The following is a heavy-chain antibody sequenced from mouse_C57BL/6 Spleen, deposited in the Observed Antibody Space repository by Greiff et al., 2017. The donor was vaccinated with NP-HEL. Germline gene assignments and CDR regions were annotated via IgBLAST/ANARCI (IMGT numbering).Heavy chain of an antibody. V-gene: IGHV1-69*01. Sequence: QVQLQQPGAELVMPGASVKLSCKASGYTFTSYWMHWVKQRPGQGLEWIGEIDPSDSYTNYNQKFKGKSTLTADKSSSTAYMQLSSLTSEDSAVYYCARGGLRGGYYFDYWGQGTTLTVSS. CDR1: GYTFTSYW. CDR2: IDPSDSYT. CDR3: ARGGLRGGYYFDY. J-gene: IGHJ2*01. D-gene: IGHD2-2*01.